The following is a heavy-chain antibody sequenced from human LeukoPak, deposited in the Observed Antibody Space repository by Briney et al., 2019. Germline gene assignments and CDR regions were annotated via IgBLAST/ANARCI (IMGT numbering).Heavy chain of an antibody. D-gene: IGHD2-15*01. CDR3: ARDQATVVVAATTWFGP. Sequence: SETLSLTCTVSGYSISSGYYWGWIRQPPGKGLEWIGSIYHSGSTYYNPSLKSRVTISVDTSKNQFSLKLSSVTAADTAVYYCARDQATVVVAATTWFGPWGQGTLVTVSS. J-gene: IGHJ5*02. CDR2: IYHSGST. V-gene: IGHV4-38-2*02. CDR1: GYSISSGYY.